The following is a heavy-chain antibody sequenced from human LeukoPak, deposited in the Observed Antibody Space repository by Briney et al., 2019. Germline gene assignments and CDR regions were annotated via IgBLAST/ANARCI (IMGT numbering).Heavy chain of an antibody. CDR1: GFTFSSYW. Sequence: QPGGSLRLSCAASGFTFSSYWMSWVRQAPGKELEWVANIKEGGSEKYYGDSVKGRFTISRDNAKNSLYLQMNSLRAEDTALYYCAKDIVPWYSSGWWDAFDIWGQGTMVTVSS. J-gene: IGHJ3*02. CDR2: IKEGGSEK. CDR3: AKDIVPWYSSGWWDAFDI. D-gene: IGHD6-19*01. V-gene: IGHV3-7*03.